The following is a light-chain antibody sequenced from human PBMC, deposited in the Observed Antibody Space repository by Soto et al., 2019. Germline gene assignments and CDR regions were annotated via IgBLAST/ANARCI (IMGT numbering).Light chain of an antibody. V-gene: IGKV1-39*01. Sequence: DIQMTQSPSSLSASVGDRVTITCRASQSITGYLNWYQQKPGKAPKLLIYAASSLQSRVPSRFSGSGSATDYSRTISSLQRDDFATYFYQQSYGIPYTFGQGTRLETK. CDR3: QQSYGIPYT. CDR2: AAS. CDR1: QSITGY. J-gene: IGKJ2*01.